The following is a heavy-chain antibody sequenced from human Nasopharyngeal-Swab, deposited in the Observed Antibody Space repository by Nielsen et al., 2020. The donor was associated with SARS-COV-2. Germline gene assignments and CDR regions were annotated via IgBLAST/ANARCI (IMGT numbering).Heavy chain of an antibody. CDR2: IYYSGST. V-gene: IGHV4-39*01. D-gene: IGHD6-13*01. J-gene: IGHJ6*03. CDR3: ASLSSSWSLGYYYYYMDV. CDR1: GGSISSSSYY. Sequence: SETLSPTCTVSGGSISSSSYYWGWIRQPPGKGLEWIGSIYYSGSTYYNPSLKSRVTISVDTSKNQFSLKLSSVTAADTAVYYCASLSSSWSLGYYYYYMDVWGKGTTVTVSS.